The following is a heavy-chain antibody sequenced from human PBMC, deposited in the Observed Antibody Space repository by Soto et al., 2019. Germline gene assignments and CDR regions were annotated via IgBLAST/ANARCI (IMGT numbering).Heavy chain of an antibody. V-gene: IGHV3-30*18. CDR3: AKNGGSSSNYFDY. CDR1: GFTFSSYG. CDR2: ISYDGSNK. D-gene: IGHD6-6*01. Sequence: QVQLVESGGGVVQPGRSLRLSCAASGFTFSSYGMHWVRQAPGKGLEWVAVISYDGSNKYYADSVKGRFTISRDNSKNTLHLQMNSLRAEDTAVYYCAKNGGSSSNYFDYWGQGTLVTVSS. J-gene: IGHJ4*02.